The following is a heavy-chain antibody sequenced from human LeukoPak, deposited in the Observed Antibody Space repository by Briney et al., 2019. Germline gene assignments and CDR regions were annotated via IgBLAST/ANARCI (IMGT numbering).Heavy chain of an antibody. J-gene: IGHJ1*01. CDR2: IYHSGST. CDR1: GGSISSSYYY. CDR3: ARDLYSGSYGFQH. Sequence: SETLSPTCTVSGGSISSSYYYWGWIRQPPGKGLEWIGSIYHSGSTYYNPSLKSRVTISVDTSKNQFSLKLRSVTAADTAVYYCARDLYSGSYGFQHWGQGTLVTVSS. D-gene: IGHD1-26*01. V-gene: IGHV4-39*02.